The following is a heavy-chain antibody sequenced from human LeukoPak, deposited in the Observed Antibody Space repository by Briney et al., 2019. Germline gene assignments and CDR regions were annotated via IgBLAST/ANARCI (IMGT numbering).Heavy chain of an antibody. CDR1: GGSFSGYY. V-gene: IGHV4-59*01. CDR3: ARFMIGVVYDSSGYPRDYYYGMDV. CDR2: IYYSGST. D-gene: IGHD3-22*01. J-gene: IGHJ6*02. Sequence: PSETLSLTCAVYGGSFSGYYWSWIRQPPGKGLEWIGYIYYSGSTNYNPSLKSRVTISVDTSKNQFSLKLSSVTAADTAVYYCARFMIGVVYDSSGYPRDYYYGMDVWGQGTTVTVTS.